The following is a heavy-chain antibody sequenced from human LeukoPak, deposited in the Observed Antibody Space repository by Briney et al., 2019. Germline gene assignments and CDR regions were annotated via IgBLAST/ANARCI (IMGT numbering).Heavy chain of an antibody. Sequence: GGSLRLSCAASGFTFSDCYMSWIRQAPGKGLEWVSYISSSGSTIYYADSVKGRFTISRDNAKNSLYLQMNSLRAEDTAVYYCAKDRHAPGRYCSSTTCFPFDSWGQGTLVTVSS. J-gene: IGHJ5*01. CDR2: ISSSGSTI. D-gene: IGHD2-2*01. V-gene: IGHV3-11*04. CDR1: GFTFSDCY. CDR3: AKDRHAPGRYCSSTTCFPFDS.